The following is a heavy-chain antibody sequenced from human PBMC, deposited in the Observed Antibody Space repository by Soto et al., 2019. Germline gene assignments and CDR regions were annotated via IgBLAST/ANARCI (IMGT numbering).Heavy chain of an antibody. J-gene: IGHJ4*02. CDR3: ARVTYDSFTAYSYYFDY. CDR1: GDSIRPYY. Sequence: SETLSLTCTVSGDSIRPYYWTWIRQPPGKGLEWIGYVYYSGSVNYKSSLKSRVTMSVDTSKNQFSLRLNSVTAADTAVYYCARVTYDSFTAYSYYFDYWGQGTLVTVPQ. V-gene: IGHV4-59*01. CDR2: VYYSGSV. D-gene: IGHD3-9*01.